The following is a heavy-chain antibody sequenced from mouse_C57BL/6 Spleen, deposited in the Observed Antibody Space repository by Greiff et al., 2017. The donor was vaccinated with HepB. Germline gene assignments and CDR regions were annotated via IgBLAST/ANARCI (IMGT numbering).Heavy chain of an antibody. CDR2: IYPSDSET. D-gene: IGHD1-1*01. V-gene: IGHV1-61*01. J-gene: IGHJ1*03. CDR1: GYTFTSYW. Sequence: QVHVKQPGAELVRPGSSVKLSCKASGYTFTSYWMDWVKQRPGQGLEWIGNIYPSDSETHYNQKFKDKATLTVDKSSSTAYMQLSSLTSEDSAVYYCARRSLYYGSSSRYFDVWGTGTTVTVSS. CDR3: ARRSLYYGSSSRYFDV.